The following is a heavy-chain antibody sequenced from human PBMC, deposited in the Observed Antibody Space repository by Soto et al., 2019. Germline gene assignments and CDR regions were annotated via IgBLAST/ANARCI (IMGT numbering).Heavy chain of an antibody. Sequence: GGSLRLSCAASGFTFSSYAMSWVRQAPGKGLEWVSAISGSGGTTYYADSVKGRFTISRDDSNNTLYLQMHSLRGEDTAVYYCAKGISPHHFDSSVYYRLDFDYWGQGTLVTVSS. J-gene: IGHJ4*02. V-gene: IGHV3-23*01. D-gene: IGHD3-22*01. CDR3: AKGISPHHFDSSVYYRLDFDY. CDR2: ISGSGGTT. CDR1: GFTFSSYA.